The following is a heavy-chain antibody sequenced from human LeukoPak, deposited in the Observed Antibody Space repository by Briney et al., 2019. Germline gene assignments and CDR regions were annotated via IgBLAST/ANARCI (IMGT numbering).Heavy chain of an antibody. D-gene: IGHD3-22*01. V-gene: IGHV3-23*01. CDR2: ISGSGGST. J-gene: IGHJ4*02. Sequence: PGGSLRLSCAASGFTFSSYAMSWVRQAPGKGLEWVSAISGSGGSTYYADSVKGRFTISRDNSKNTLYLQMNSLRAEDTAVYYCAKHAYYYDSSGYYLPYFDYWGQGTLVTVSS. CDR3: AKHAYYYDSSGYYLPYFDY. CDR1: GFTFSSYA.